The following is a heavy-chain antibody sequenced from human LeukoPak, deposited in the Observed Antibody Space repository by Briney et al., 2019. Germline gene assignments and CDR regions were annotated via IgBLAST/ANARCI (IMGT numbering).Heavy chain of an antibody. V-gene: IGHV3-11*01. CDR1: GFTFSDYY. CDR2: ISISGSTI. Sequence: PGGSLRLSCAASGFTFSDYYMSWIRQAPGKGLEWVSYISISGSTIYYADSVKGRFTISRDNAKNSLYLQMNSLRAEDTAVYYCARDRFDFWSGKYYYYGMGVWGQGTTVTVSS. CDR3: ARDRFDFWSGKYYYYGMGV. D-gene: IGHD3-3*01. J-gene: IGHJ6*02.